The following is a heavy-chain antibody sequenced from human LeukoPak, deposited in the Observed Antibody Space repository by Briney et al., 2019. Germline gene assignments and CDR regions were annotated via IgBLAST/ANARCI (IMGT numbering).Heavy chain of an antibody. CDR3: ARGDSGYDYEDNWFDP. J-gene: IGHJ5*02. Sequence: PETLSLTCTVPGGSISSYYWSWIRQPPGKRLEWIGYIYYSGSTNYNPSLKSRVTISVDTSKNQFSLKLSSVTAADTAVCYCARGDSGYDYEDNWFDPWGQGTLVTVSS. V-gene: IGHV4-59*01. CDR1: GGSISSYY. CDR2: IYYSGST. D-gene: IGHD5-12*01.